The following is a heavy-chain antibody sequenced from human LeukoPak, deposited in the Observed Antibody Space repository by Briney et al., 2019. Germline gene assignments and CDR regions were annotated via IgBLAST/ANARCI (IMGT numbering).Heavy chain of an antibody. V-gene: IGHV3-23*01. J-gene: IGHJ4*02. D-gene: IGHD1-26*01. CDR3: AKAIMGSYGVVDS. CDR2: ITGSGGTT. Sequence: GGSLRLSCAASGFTFSSYGMTWVRQAPGKGLEWVSSITGSGGTTYYADSVKGRFTISRDNSQNTLYLQMNSLRAEDTAVYYCAKAIMGSYGVVDSWGQGTQVTVSS. CDR1: GFTFSSYG.